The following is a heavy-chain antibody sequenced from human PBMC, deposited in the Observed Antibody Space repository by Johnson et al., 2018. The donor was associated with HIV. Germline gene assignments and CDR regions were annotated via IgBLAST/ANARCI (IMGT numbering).Heavy chain of an antibody. D-gene: IGHD4-23*01. CDR3: AKARSLLEYGGVDAFDI. V-gene: IGHV3-64*01. J-gene: IGHJ3*02. CDR2: ISSTGDST. CDR1: GFTFSSYA. Sequence: VQLVESGGGLVQPGGSLRLSCAASGFTFSSYAMHWVRQAPGKGLEYVSVISSTGDSTYYANSVTGRFTVSRDNSKKTLYMQMNSLRDADTAMYYCAKARSLLEYGGVDAFDIWGQGTLVIVSS.